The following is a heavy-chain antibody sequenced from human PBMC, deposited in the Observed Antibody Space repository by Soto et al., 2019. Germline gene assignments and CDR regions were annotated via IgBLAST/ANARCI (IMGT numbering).Heavy chain of an antibody. CDR3: ARGTPYTAVAAAGTDYYYYYYMDV. CDR1: GYTFTSYA. Sequence: ASVKVSCKASGYTFTSYAMHWVRQAPGQRLEWMGWINAGNGNTKYSQKFQGRVTITRDTSASTAYMELSSLRSEDTAVYYCARGTPYTAVAAAGTDYYYYYYMDVWGKGTTVTVSS. V-gene: IGHV1-3*01. CDR2: INAGNGNT. J-gene: IGHJ6*03. D-gene: IGHD6-13*01.